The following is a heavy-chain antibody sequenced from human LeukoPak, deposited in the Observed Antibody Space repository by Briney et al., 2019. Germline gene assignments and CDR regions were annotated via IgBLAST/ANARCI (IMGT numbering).Heavy chain of an antibody. CDR2: IKSDGKT. J-gene: IGHJ4*02. Sequence: GGSLRLSCEASGFTFSRYWMHWVRQAPGKGLVWVSRIKSDGKTNYADSVKGRFTISRDNAKNTVSLQMDSLRAEDTAVYYCARGNSQYYFDYWGQGTLVTVSS. V-gene: IGHV3-74*01. CDR1: GFTFSRYW. D-gene: IGHD4-23*01. CDR3: ARGNSQYYFDY.